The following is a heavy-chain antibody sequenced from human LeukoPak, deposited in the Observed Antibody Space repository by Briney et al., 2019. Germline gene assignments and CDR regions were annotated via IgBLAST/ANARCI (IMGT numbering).Heavy chain of an antibody. CDR1: GFTFSSYG. V-gene: IGHV3-30*18. J-gene: IGHJ3*02. CDR2: ISYDGSNK. Sequence: GGSLRLSCAASGFTFSSYGMHWVRQAPGKGLEWVAVISYDGSNKYYADSVKGRFTISRDNSKNTLYLQMNSLRAEDTAVYYCAKDQGDGYNWGAFDIWGQGTMVTVPS. D-gene: IGHD5-24*01. CDR3: AKDQGDGYNWGAFDI.